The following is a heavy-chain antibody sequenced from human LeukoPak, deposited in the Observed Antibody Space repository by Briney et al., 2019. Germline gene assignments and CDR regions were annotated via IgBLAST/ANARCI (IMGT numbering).Heavy chain of an antibody. CDR2: IYYSGST. V-gene: IGHV4-59*01. D-gene: IGHD2-2*01. CDR1: GGSISSYY. J-gene: IGHJ3*02. Sequence: PSETLSLTCTVSGGSISSYYWSWMRQPPGKGLEWIGYIYYSGSTNYNPSLKSRVTTSVDTSKNQFSLKLSSVTAADTAVYSCARHSSTSLAFEIWGQGTMVTVSS. CDR3: ARHSSTSLAFEI.